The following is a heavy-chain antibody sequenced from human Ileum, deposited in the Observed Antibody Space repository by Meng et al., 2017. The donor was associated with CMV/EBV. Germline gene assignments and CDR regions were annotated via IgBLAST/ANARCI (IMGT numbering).Heavy chain of an antibody. CDR1: GFTFSNAW. CDR3: ARGGNGYDFYFDY. CDR2: IKSKTDGGTT. V-gene: IGHV3-15*01. J-gene: IGHJ4*02. D-gene: IGHD5-12*01. Sequence: GESLKISCAASGFTFSNAWMSWVRQAPGKGLEWVGRIKSKTDGGTTDYAAPVKGRFTISRDDSKSIAYLQMNNLKTDDTAVYYCARGGNGYDFYFDYWGQGTLVTVSS.